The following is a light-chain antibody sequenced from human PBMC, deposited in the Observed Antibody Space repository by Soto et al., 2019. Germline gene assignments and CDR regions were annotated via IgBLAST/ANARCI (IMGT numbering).Light chain of an antibody. CDR3: AAWDDSLNGYV. CDR1: SSNIGSNT. Sequence: QSVLTQPPSAFGTPGQRVTISCSGSSSNIGSNTVKWYQQLPGTAPKLLIYSNNQRPSGVPDRFSDSKSGTSASLAISGLQSEDEADYYCAAWDDSLNGYVFGTGTKVTVL. CDR2: SNN. J-gene: IGLJ1*01. V-gene: IGLV1-44*01.